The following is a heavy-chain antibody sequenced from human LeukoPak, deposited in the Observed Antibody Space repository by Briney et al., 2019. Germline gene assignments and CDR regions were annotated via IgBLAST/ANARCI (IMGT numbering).Heavy chain of an antibody. CDR1: GFTFSSYA. D-gene: IGHD3-10*01. J-gene: IGHJ4*02. Sequence: PGGSLRLSCAAPGFTFSSYAMSWVRQAPGKGLEWVSAISGSGGSTYYADSVKGRFTISRDNSKNTLHLQMNSLRAEDTAVYYCAKDGTVRGPPFFDYWGQGTLVTASS. CDR2: ISGSGGST. V-gene: IGHV3-23*01. CDR3: AKDGTVRGPPFFDY.